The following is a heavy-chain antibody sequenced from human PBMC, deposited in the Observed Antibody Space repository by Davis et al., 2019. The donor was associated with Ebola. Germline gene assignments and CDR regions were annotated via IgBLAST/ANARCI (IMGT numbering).Heavy chain of an antibody. J-gene: IGHJ3*02. CDR2: IYTGDSDT. V-gene: IGHV5-51*01. CDR3: ASLRRTITGMDDAFDI. CDR1: GNSFTSHW. D-gene: IGHD1-20*01. Sequence: PGGSLRLSCKDSGNSFTSHWIGWVRQMPGKGLEWMGIIYTGDSDTRYSPSFRGQVTISADKSIQTAFLQWSSLKASDTAMYYCASLRRTITGMDDAFDIWGQGTMVTVSS.